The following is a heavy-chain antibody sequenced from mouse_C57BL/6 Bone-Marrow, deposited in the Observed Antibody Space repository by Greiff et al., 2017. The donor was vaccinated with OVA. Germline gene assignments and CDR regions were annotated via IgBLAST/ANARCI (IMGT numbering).Heavy chain of an antibody. Sequence: VQLVESGAELVRPGASVTLSCKASGYTFTDYEMHWVKQTPVHGLEWIGAIDPETGGTAYNQKFKGKAILTADKSSSTAYMELRSLTSEDSAVYYCTRRRDGYYVLFDYWGQGTTLTVSS. J-gene: IGHJ2*01. CDR1: GYTFTDYE. CDR3: TRRRDGYYVLFDY. CDR2: IDPETGGT. V-gene: IGHV1-15*01. D-gene: IGHD2-3*01.